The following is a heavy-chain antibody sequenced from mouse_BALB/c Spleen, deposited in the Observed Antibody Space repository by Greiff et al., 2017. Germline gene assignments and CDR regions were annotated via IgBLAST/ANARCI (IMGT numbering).Heavy chain of an antibody. D-gene: IGHD2-1*01. CDR2: IRNKANGYTT. V-gene: IGHV7-3*02. CDR1: GFTFTDYY. CDR3: ARIYGNYGWFAY. Sequence: EVKLQESGGGLVQPGGSLRLSCATSGFTFTDYYMSWVRQPPGKALEWLGFIRNKANGYTTEYSASVKGRFTISRDNSQSILYLQMNTLRAEDSATYYCARIYGNYGWFAYWGQGTLVTVSA. J-gene: IGHJ3*01.